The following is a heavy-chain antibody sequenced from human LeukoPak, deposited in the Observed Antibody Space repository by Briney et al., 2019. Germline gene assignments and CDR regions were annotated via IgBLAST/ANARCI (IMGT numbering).Heavy chain of an antibody. CDR3: AKGGRWELPYYFDY. J-gene: IGHJ4*02. CDR2: ITWNSDNI. V-gene: IGHV3-9*01. CDR1: GFTFDNYA. Sequence: GGSLRLSCTASGFTFDNYAMRWVRQAPGKGLEWVSGITWNSDNIGYADSVKGRFTISRDNAKNSLYLQMNSLRAEDTAFYYCAKGGRWELPYYFDYWGQGTLVTVSS. D-gene: IGHD1-26*01.